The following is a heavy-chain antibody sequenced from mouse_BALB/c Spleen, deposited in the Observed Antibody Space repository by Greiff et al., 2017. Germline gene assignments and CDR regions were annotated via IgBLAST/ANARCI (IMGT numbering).Heavy chain of an antibody. Sequence: VQLQQSGAELVRPGVSVKISCKGSGYTFTDYAMHWVKQSHAKSLEWIGVISTYYGDASYNQKFKGKATMTVDKSSSTAYMELARLTSEDSAIYYCARSHRYDYFDYWGQGTTLTVSS. CDR1: GYTFTDYA. V-gene: IGHV1S137*01. D-gene: IGHD2-14*01. CDR3: ARSHRYDYFDY. J-gene: IGHJ2*01. CDR2: ISTYYGDA.